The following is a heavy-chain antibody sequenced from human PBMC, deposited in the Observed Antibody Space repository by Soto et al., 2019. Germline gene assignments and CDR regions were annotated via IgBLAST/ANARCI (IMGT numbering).Heavy chain of an antibody. J-gene: IGHJ6*03. V-gene: IGHV4-59*08. Sequence: PSQTRSLTCTVGGGSISRYYWSWFQKPPGKELEWIGYIYYSGSTNYNPALKSRVTISVDTSKNQFSLKLSSVTAADTAVYYCAGPPNISSPYPRRDYYYYMDVWGKGTTVTVSS. CDR2: IYYSGST. CDR1: GGSISRYY. D-gene: IGHD6-13*01. CDR3: AGPPNISSPYPRRDYYYYMDV.